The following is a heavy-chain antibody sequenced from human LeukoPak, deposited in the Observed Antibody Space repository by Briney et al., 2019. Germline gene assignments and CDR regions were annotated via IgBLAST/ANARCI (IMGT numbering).Heavy chain of an antibody. V-gene: IGHV3-33*01. Sequence: GGSLRLSCAASGFTFSSYGMHWVRQAPGKGLEWVAVIWYDGSNKYYADSVKGRFTISRDNSKNTLYLQMNSLRAEDTAVYYCARGGGYYYDSSGPNWGQGTLVTVSS. CDR1: GFTFSSYG. D-gene: IGHD3-22*01. J-gene: IGHJ4*02. CDR2: IWYDGSNK. CDR3: ARGGGYYYDSSGPN.